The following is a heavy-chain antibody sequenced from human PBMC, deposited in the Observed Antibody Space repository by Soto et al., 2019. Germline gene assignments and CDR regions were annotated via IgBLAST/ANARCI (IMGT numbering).Heavy chain of an antibody. D-gene: IGHD3-3*01. J-gene: IGHJ6*02. Sequence: ASVKVSCKASGYTFTSYGISWVRQAPGQGLEWMGWISAYNGNTNYAQKLQGRVTMTTDNSTSTAYMELRSLRSDDTAVYYCASRAQVKYYDFWSGRGPDYYYYGMDVWGQGTTVTVSS. CDR3: ASRAQVKYYDFWSGRGPDYYYYGMDV. V-gene: IGHV1-18*01. CDR2: ISAYNGNT. CDR1: GYTFTSYG.